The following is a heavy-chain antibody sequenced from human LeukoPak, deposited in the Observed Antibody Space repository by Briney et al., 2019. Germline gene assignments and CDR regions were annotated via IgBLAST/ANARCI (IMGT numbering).Heavy chain of an antibody. CDR3: AKVRGSDAFDI. J-gene: IGHJ3*02. CDR1: GGTFSTLA. CDR2: IIPILGQT. D-gene: IGHD3-10*01. Sequence: SVKVSCRASGGTFSTLAINWVRQAPGQGLEWMGRIIPILGQTNYALKFQGRVTITADESTSTAYMDLSGLRSEDTAVYYCAKVRGSDAFDIWGQGTMVAVSS. V-gene: IGHV1-69*11.